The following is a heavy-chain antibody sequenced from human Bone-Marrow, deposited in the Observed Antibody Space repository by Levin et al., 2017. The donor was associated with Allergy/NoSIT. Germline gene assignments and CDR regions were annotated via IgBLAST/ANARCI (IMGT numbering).Heavy chain of an antibody. CDR1: GFPLKNYG. CDR2: VPG. J-gene: IGHJ4*02. Sequence: PGGSLRLSCAASGFPLKNYGMTWVRQAPGKGLEWVSSVPGYYADSVKGRFTISRDNSKNTLYLEMNSLRAEDTAIYFCAKEGVWGPYLASWGQGTLVTVSS. CDR3: AKEGVWGPYLAS. V-gene: IGHV3-23*01. D-gene: IGHD3-16*01.